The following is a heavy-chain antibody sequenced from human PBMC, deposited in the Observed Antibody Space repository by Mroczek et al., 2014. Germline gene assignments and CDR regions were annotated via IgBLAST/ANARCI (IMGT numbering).Heavy chain of an antibody. Sequence: QVQLQEWAQDWSKPSETLSLTCTVSGGSISSYYWSWIRQPPGKGLEWIGYIYYSGSTNYNPSLKSRVTISVDTSKNQFSLKLSSVTAADTAVYYCARADDSSGYYPLWGQGTLVTVSS. CDR2: IYYSGST. CDR1: GGSISSYY. V-gene: IGHV4-59*01. J-gene: IGHJ4*02. D-gene: IGHD3-22*01. CDR3: ARADDSSGYYPL.